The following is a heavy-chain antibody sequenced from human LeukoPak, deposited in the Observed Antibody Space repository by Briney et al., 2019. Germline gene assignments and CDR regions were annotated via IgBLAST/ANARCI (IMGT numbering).Heavy chain of an antibody. V-gene: IGHV3-21*01. CDR2: ITANAPYL. D-gene: IGHD3-10*01. Sequence: GGSLRLFCAASGFTFSTYTFNWVRQAPGKGLEWVSSITANAPYLYYADSVRGRFIISRDNANNSLYLQMNSLRAEDTAVYFCARSFKIRGVIEAPDYWGQGTLVTVSS. J-gene: IGHJ4*02. CDR3: ARSFKIRGVIEAPDY. CDR1: GFTFSTYT.